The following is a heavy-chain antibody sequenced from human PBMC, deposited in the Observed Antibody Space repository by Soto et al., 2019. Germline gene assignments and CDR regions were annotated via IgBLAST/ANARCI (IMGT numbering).Heavy chain of an antibody. Sequence: GGSLRLACAASVFTFSSYSMNWFRQAPGKGLEWVSSISSSSSYIYYADSVKGRFTISRDNAKNSLYLQMNSLRAEDTAVYYCARDEWEQTGFDPWGQGTLVTVSS. CDR2: ISSSSSYI. J-gene: IGHJ5*02. D-gene: IGHD1-26*01. CDR1: VFTFSSYS. CDR3: ARDEWEQTGFDP. V-gene: IGHV3-21*01.